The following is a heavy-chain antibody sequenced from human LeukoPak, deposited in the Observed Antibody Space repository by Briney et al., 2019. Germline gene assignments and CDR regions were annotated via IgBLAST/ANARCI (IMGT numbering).Heavy chain of an antibody. Sequence: PGGSLRLSCGASGFIFRDYMMTWVRQAPGKGLEWVANIKENGSEKDYVDSVKGRFTISRDNARSSLYLQMNSLRAEDTAVYYCARPRGSSSGRFRYFDLWGRGTLVTVSS. D-gene: IGHD6-19*01. CDR2: IKENGSEK. CDR1: GFIFRDYM. CDR3: ARPRGSSSGRFRYFDL. J-gene: IGHJ2*01. V-gene: IGHV3-7*05.